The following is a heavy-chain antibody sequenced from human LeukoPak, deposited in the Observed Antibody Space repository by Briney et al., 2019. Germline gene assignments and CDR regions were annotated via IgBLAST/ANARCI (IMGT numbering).Heavy chain of an antibody. CDR2: IIPIFGTA. D-gene: IGHD6-19*01. J-gene: IGHJ3*02. CDR1: GGTFSSYA. Sequence: SVKVSCKASGGTFSSYAISWVRQAPGQGLEWMGGIIPIFGTANYAQKFQGRVTVTADESTSTAYMELSSLRSEDTAVYYCATYSSGWIDAFDIWGQGTMVTVSS. V-gene: IGHV1-69*01. CDR3: ATYSSGWIDAFDI.